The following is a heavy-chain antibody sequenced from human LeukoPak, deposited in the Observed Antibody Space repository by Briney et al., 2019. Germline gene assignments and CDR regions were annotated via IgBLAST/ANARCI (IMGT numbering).Heavy chain of an antibody. Sequence: GGSLRLSCAASGFTFSSYAGSWVPQTPGKGLERVSGISGWAGTPYYADSVKGRFTISRDNSKSTLYLQMTSLRAEDTAVYYCAKRRTTVITMDYFDYWGQGTLVTVSS. J-gene: IGHJ4*02. D-gene: IGHD4-17*01. CDR1: GFTFSSYA. V-gene: IGHV3-23*01. CDR2: ISGWAGTP. CDR3: AKRRTTVITMDYFDY.